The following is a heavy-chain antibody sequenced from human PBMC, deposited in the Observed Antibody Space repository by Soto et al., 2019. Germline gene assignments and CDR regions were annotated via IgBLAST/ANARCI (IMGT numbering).Heavy chain of an antibody. CDR2: ISYDGSKK. Sequence: QVQLVESGGGVVQPGRSLRLSCAASGFTFSSYGMHWVRQAPGKGLEWVAVISYDGSKKYYADSVKGRFTISRDNSKNTLYLQMNSLRAEDTAVYYCAKDHRITMIVVVMGNAFDIWGQGTMVTVSS. CDR3: AKDHRITMIVVVMGNAFDI. J-gene: IGHJ3*02. CDR1: GFTFSSYG. D-gene: IGHD3-22*01. V-gene: IGHV3-30*18.